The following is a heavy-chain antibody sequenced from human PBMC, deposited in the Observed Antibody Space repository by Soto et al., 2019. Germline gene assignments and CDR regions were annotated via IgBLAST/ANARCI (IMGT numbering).Heavy chain of an antibody. V-gene: IGHV1-69*13. Sequence: SVKASSKAPADTISTYTMTSMRQANKKRLEWMGGIIPRSATSNYAQKFQGSVTITADESTSTAYMELSSLRSEDTAIYYCAREGLVLVPTTVNSHYYYSAMDVWGQGTTVTVS. CDR2: IIPRSATS. CDR3: AREGLVLVPTTVNSHYYYSAMDV. D-gene: IGHD2-2*01. CDR1: ADTISTYT. J-gene: IGHJ6*02.